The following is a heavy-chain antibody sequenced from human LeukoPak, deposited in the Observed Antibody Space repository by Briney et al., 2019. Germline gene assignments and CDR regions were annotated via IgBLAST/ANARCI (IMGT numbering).Heavy chain of an antibody. Sequence: GGSLTLSCAASEFTFSNYWMHWVRQAPGKGLVWVARINSDKSGATYADSVKGRFTISRDNAKNSLYLQMNSLRAEDMALYYCAASGLAAGAFDYWGQGTLVTVSS. CDR1: EFTFSNYW. V-gene: IGHV3-74*01. CDR2: INSDKSGA. CDR3: AASGLAAGAFDY. D-gene: IGHD6-13*01. J-gene: IGHJ4*02.